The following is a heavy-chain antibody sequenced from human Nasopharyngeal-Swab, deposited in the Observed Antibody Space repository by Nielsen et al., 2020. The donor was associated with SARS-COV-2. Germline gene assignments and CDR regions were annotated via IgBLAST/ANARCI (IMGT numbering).Heavy chain of an antibody. V-gene: IGHV1-3*01. CDR2: INAGNGNT. CDR1: GYTFTSYA. CDR3: ARETTYGDFPHFDY. J-gene: IGHJ4*02. Sequence: ASVKVSCKASGYTFTSYAMHWVRQAPGQRLEWMGWINAGNGNTKYSQKFQGRVTITRDTSASTAYMELSSLRSEDTAVYYCARETTYGDFPHFDYWGQGTLVTVSS. D-gene: IGHD4-17*01.